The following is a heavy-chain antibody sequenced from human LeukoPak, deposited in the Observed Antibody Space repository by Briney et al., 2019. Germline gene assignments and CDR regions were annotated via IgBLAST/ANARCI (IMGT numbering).Heavy chain of an antibody. D-gene: IGHD1-20*01. CDR3: AKEDNWNYYYYGMDV. V-gene: IGHV3-30*18. CDR1: GFTFSSYG. Sequence: GGSLRLSCAASGFTFSSYGMHWVRQAPGKGLEWVAVISYDGSNKYYADSVKGRFTISRDNSKNTLYLQMSSLRAEDTAVYNCAKEDNWNYYYYGMDVWGQGTTVTVSS. J-gene: IGHJ6*02. CDR2: ISYDGSNK.